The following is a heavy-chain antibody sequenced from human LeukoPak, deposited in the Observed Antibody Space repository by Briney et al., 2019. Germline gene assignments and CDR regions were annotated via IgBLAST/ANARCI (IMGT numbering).Heavy chain of an antibody. CDR1: GFTFSNYN. J-gene: IGHJ4*02. CDR3: SSSGWSSRHDY. CDR2: ISSSSSYI. D-gene: IGHD6-19*01. V-gene: IGHV3-21*01. Sequence: GGSLRLSCAASGFTFSNYNMTWVRQAPGKGLEWVSSISSSSSYIYYADSVKGRFTISRDNAKNSLHLQMNSLRAEDTAVYYCSSSGWSSRHDYWGQGTLVTVSS.